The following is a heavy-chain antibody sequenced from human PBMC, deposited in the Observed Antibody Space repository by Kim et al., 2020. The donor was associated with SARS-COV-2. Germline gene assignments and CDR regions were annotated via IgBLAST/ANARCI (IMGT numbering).Heavy chain of an antibody. CDR2: ISYDGSNK. CDR1: GFTFSSYA. D-gene: IGHD6-19*01. Sequence: GGSLRLSCAASGFTFSSYAMHWVRQAPGKGLEWVAVISYDGSNKYYADSVKGRFTISRDNSKNTLYLQMNSLRAEDTAVYYCARDASEQWLARYYFDYWGQGTLVTVSS. V-gene: IGHV3-30*04. CDR3: ARDASEQWLARYYFDY. J-gene: IGHJ4*02.